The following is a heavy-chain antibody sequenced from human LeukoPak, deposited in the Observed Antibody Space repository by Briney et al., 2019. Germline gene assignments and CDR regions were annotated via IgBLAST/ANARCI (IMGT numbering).Heavy chain of an antibody. D-gene: IGHD2-21*02. Sequence: PGGSLRLSCAASGFTFSSYGMHWVRQAPGKGLEWVAVISDDGNNKFYADSVKGRFTISRDNSKNTLGLQMNSLRAEDTAVYYCAKNKFDSYCDGDCCLFHYWGQGTLVTVSS. CDR3: AKNKFDSYCDGDCCLFHY. CDR2: ISDDGNNK. V-gene: IGHV3-30*18. J-gene: IGHJ4*02. CDR1: GFTFSSYG.